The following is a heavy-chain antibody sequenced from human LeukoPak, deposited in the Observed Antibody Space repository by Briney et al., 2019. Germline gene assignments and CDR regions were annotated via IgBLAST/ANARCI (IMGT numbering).Heavy chain of an antibody. D-gene: IGHD3-16*01. CDR1: GFTFSSYW. CDR2: INHNGNVN. V-gene: IGHV3-7*03. CDR3: ARGGGLDV. J-gene: IGHJ6*02. Sequence: GGSLGLSCAASGFTFSSYWMNWARQAPGKGLEWVASINHNGNVNYYVDSVKGRFTISRDNAKNSLYLQMSNLRAEDTAVYFCARGGGLDVWGQGATVTVSS.